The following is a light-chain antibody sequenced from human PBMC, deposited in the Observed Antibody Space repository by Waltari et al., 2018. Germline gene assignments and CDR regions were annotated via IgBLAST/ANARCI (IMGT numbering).Light chain of an antibody. CDR2: WAS. CDR1: QSVSYSSNNKNY. V-gene: IGKV4-1*01. CDR3: QQYYAVPPT. Sequence: DIVMTQSPDSLAVSLGERASITCKSDQSVSYSSNNKNYLAWYRPKPGQPPQLLISWASTREFGGHDRFNGSGSATDFTLTISSLQAEDAAVYYCQQYYAVPPTFGPGTKVEIK. J-gene: IGKJ1*01.